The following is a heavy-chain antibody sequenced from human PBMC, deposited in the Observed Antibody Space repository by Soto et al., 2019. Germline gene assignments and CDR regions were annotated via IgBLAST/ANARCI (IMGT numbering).Heavy chain of an antibody. CDR2: INSDGTYI. V-gene: IGHV3-21*01. J-gene: IGHJ4*02. Sequence: PGGSLRLSCAASGFPFSNYTFNGVRQAPGKWLEWVSSINSDGTYIFYADSLQGRFTISRDNARNSLFLQINRLRAEDTAVYYCARDFGMRGYRYLISPYYFDYWGQGALVTVSS. CDR3: ARDFGMRGYRYLISPYYFDY. D-gene: IGHD5-12*01. CDR1: GFPFSNYT.